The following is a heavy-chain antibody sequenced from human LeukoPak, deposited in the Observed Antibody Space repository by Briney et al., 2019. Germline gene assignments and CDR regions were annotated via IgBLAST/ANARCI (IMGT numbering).Heavy chain of an antibody. Sequence: PGGSLRLSCAASGFTFSSYAMSWVRQAPGKGLEWVANIKQDGSEKYYVDSVKGRFTISRDNAKNSLYLQMNSLRAEDTAVYYCARDLRITGTTVWYFDYWGQGTLVTVSS. D-gene: IGHD1-7*01. CDR1: GFTFSSYA. CDR2: IKQDGSEK. J-gene: IGHJ4*02. CDR3: ARDLRITGTTVWYFDY. V-gene: IGHV3-7*01.